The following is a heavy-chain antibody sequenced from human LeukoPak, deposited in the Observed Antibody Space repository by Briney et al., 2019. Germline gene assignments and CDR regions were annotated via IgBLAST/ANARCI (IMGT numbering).Heavy chain of an antibody. CDR1: GFTFSSYA. V-gene: IGHV3-23*01. Sequence: GGSLRLSCAASGFTFSSYAMSWVRQAPGKGLEWVSAISGSGGSTYYAGSVKGRFTISRDNSKNTLYLQMNSLRAEDTAVYYCAQLGLYDFWSGYPNYYYYGMDVWGQGTTVTVSS. CDR3: AQLGLYDFWSGYPNYYYYGMDV. CDR2: ISGSGGST. D-gene: IGHD3-3*01. J-gene: IGHJ6*02.